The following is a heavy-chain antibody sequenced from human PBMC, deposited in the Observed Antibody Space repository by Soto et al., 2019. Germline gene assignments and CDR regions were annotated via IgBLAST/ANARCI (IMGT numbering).Heavy chain of an antibody. CDR2: VYHRAST. D-gene: IGHD6-13*01. CDR1: VASMTTGGFA. CDR3: TRGSAAPLSILYFDT. V-gene: IGHV4-30-2*01. J-gene: IGHJ4*02. Sequence: PSETLSLTCALSVASMTTGGFAWPWVRQPPGGGLEWIGHVYHRASTQYNPSLKGRVSISVDTSRSLFSLRLTSLTAADTAVYFCTRGSAAPLSILYFDTWGQGTTVTVSS.